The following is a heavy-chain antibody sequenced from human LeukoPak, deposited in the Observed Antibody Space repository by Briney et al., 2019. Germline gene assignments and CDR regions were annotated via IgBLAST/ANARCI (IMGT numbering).Heavy chain of an antibody. CDR2: IYTSGST. V-gene: IGHV4-4*07. CDR3: AGGKEKYDYVWGSYRPHNWFDP. D-gene: IGHD3-16*02. Sequence: SETLSLTCTVSGGSISSYYWSWIRQPAGKGLEWIGRIYTSGSTNYNPSLKSRVTMSVDTSKNQFSLKLSSVTAADTAVYYCAGGKEKYDYVWGSYRPHNWFDPWGQGTLVTVSS. CDR1: GGSISSYY. J-gene: IGHJ5*02.